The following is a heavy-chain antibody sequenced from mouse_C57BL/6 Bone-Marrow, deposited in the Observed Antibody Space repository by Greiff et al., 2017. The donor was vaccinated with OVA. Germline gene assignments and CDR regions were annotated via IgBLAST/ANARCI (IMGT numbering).Heavy chain of an antibody. CDR1: GYAFSSSW. CDR2: IYPGDGDT. CDR3: AIYYYDY. J-gene: IGHJ2*01. D-gene: IGHD1-1*01. V-gene: IGHV1-82*01. Sequence: VQLQQSGAELVRPGASVKISCKASGYAFSSSWMNWVKQRPGKGLEWIGRIYPGDGDTNYNGKFKGKATLTADKSSSTAYMQLSSLTSEDSAVYFFAIYYYDYWGQGTTLTVSS.